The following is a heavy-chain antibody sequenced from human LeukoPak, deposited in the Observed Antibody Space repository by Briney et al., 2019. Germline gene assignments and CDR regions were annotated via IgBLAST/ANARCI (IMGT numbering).Heavy chain of an antibody. D-gene: IGHD3-9*01. Sequence: GASVKVSCKASGYTFTSYGISWVRQAPGQGLEWMGWISAYNGNTNYAQKFRGRVTMTRDTSISTAYMELSSLTSEDTAVYYCARVPGTTDILTGYYGWGQGTLVTVSS. CDR1: GYTFTSYG. J-gene: IGHJ4*02. CDR2: ISAYNGNT. V-gene: IGHV1-18*01. CDR3: ARVPGTTDILTGYYG.